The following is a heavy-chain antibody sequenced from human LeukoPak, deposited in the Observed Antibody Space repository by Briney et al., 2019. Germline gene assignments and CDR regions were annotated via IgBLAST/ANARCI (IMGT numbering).Heavy chain of an antibody. CDR2: IYYSGST. J-gene: IGHJ5*02. Sequence: PSETLSLTCTVSGGSISSYYWSWIRQPPGKGLEWIGYIYYSGSTNYNSSLKSRVTISVDTSKNQFSLKLSSVTAADTAVYYCAREVEVATTHNWFDPWAQGTLVTVSS. CDR1: GGSISSYY. CDR3: AREVEVATTHNWFDP. D-gene: IGHD5-12*01. V-gene: IGHV4-59*01.